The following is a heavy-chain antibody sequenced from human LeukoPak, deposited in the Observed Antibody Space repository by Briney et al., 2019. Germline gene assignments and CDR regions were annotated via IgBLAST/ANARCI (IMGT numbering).Heavy chain of an antibody. Sequence: SETLSLTCAVYGGSFSGYYWSWIRQPPGKGLEWIGEINHSGRTNYNPSLKSRVTISVDTSKNQFSLKLSSVTAADTAVYYCAREVLYCSGTSCYPYYFDYWGQGTLVTVSS. V-gene: IGHV4-34*01. D-gene: IGHD2-15*01. CDR3: AREVLYCSGTSCYPYYFDY. J-gene: IGHJ4*02. CDR1: GGSFSGYY. CDR2: INHSGRT.